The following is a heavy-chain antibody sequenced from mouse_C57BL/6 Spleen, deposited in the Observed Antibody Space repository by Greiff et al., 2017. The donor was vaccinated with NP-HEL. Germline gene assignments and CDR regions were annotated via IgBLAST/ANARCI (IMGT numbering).Heavy chain of an antibody. Sequence: QVQLQQSGAELVKPGASVKLSCKASGYTFTSYWMQWVKQRPGQGLEWIGEIDPSDSYTNYNQKFKGKATLTVDTSSSTAYMQLSSLTSEDSAVYYCARRGYSNLFAYWGQGTLVTVSA. CDR1: GYTFTSYW. CDR3: ARRGYSNLFAY. CDR2: IDPSDSYT. D-gene: IGHD2-5*01. J-gene: IGHJ3*01. V-gene: IGHV1-50*01.